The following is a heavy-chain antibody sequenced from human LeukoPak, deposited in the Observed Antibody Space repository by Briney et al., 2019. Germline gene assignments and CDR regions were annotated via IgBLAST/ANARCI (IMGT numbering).Heavy chain of an antibody. CDR1: GFTFSSYG. Sequence: GGSLRLSCAAPGFTFSSYGMHWVRQAPGKGLEWVAFIRYDGSNKYYADSVKGRFTISRDNSKNTLYLQMNSLRAEDTAVYYCAKELDIVVVPAAMEFDYWGQGTLVTVSS. CDR3: AKELDIVVVPAAMEFDY. V-gene: IGHV3-30*02. J-gene: IGHJ4*02. D-gene: IGHD2-2*03. CDR2: IRYDGSNK.